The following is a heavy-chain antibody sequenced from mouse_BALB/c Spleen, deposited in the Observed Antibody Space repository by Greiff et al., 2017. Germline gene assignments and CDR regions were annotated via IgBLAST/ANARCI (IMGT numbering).Heavy chain of an antibody. V-gene: IGHV5-17*02. CDR3: VRDPEN. J-gene: IGHJ2*01. Sequence: EVKLVESGGGLVQPGGSRKLSCAASGFTFSSFGMHWVRQAPEKGLEWVAYISSGSSTIYYADTVKGRFTISRDNTKNTLFLQMTSLRSEDTAMYNCVRDPENWGEGATLTESS. CDR1: GFTFSSFG. CDR2: ISSGSSTI.